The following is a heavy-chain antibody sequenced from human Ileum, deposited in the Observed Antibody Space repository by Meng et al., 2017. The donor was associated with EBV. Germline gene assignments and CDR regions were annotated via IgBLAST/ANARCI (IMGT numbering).Heavy chain of an antibody. J-gene: IGHJ4*02. CDR1: GLAFSDYY. V-gene: IGHV4-34*01. CDR3: TRGLDYAKQGY. CDR2: IHPSGIT. D-gene: IGHD4-17*01. Sequence: QVHREPGGRRLFEALGAPSPHRGFYGLAFSDYYWSWIRQSPGKGLEWIGEIHPSGITNYNPSLNSRVTISVDTSKNQFSLKLTSVTAADTAMYYCTRGLDYAKQGYWGQGTLVTVSS.